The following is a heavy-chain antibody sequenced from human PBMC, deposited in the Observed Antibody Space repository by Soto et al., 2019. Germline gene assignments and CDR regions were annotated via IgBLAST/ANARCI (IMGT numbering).Heavy chain of an antibody. D-gene: IGHD3-3*01. J-gene: IGHJ4*02. CDR1: GFSLTTSGVG. V-gene: IGHV2-5*02. Sequence: QITLNESGPTVVRPTEPLTLTCRFSGFSLTTSGVGVGWIRQSPGKAPEWLALIYWDDDKRYSASLKSRLTITKDTSKNLVVLTVSDLDPTDTATSYCAHRVLRTVFGLVTTTAIYFDFWGQGTPVAVSS. CDR3: AHRVLRTVFGLVTTTAIYFDF. CDR2: IYWDDDK.